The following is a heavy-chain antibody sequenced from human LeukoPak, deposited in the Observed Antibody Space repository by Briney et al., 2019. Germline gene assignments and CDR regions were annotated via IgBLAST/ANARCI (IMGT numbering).Heavy chain of an antibody. CDR3: ARSMGRWLQNAFDY. CDR1: GFTFSSYS. CDR2: ISSSSTYI. V-gene: IGHV3-21*01. Sequence: GGSLRLSCAASGFTFSSYSMNWVRQAPGKGLEWVSSISSSSTYIYYADSLKGRFTISRDNAKNSLYLQMNSLRAGDTAVYYCARSMGRWLQNAFDYWGQGTLVTVSS. D-gene: IGHD5-24*01. J-gene: IGHJ4*02.